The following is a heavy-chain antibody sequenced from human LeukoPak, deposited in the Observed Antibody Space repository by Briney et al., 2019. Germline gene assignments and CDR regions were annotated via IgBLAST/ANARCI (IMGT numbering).Heavy chain of an antibody. J-gene: IGHJ4*02. Sequence: ASVKVSCKASGHTFTDYYMHWVRQAPGQGFEWMGWINPNDGDTNYAQKFQGRVTMIRGTSISTARMEVSRLRSDDTAVYYCARANFLYCSSSTCLFDYWGQGTLVTVSS. CDR3: ARANFLYCSSSTCLFDY. D-gene: IGHD2-2*01. CDR2: INPNDGDT. CDR1: GHTFTDYY. V-gene: IGHV1-2*02.